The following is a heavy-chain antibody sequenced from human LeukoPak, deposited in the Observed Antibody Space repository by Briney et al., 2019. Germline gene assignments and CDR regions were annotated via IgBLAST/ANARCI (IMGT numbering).Heavy chain of an antibody. CDR3: ATEIPPSGAAGTWSRGSVGY. D-gene: IGHD6-13*01. Sequence: GASVKVSCKASGGTFSSYAISWVRQAPGQGLEWMGGIIPIFGTANYAQKFQGRVTITADESTSTAYMELSSLRSEDTAVYYCATEIPPSGAAGTWSRGSVGYWGQGTLVTVSS. CDR2: IIPIFGTA. V-gene: IGHV1-69*01. CDR1: GGTFSSYA. J-gene: IGHJ4*02.